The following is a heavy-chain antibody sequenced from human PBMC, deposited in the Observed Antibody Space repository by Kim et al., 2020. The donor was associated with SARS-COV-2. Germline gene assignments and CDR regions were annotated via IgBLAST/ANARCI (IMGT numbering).Heavy chain of an antibody. CDR3: VRVTIAPAGTDY. Sequence: GGSLRLSCTVSGFTFSTYWMHWVRQAPGKGLVWVARMDPDGSTINYADSVKGRFTISRDNAMNTLYLQMTNLRAEDTALYYCVRVTIAPAGTDYWGQGTLVTVSS. J-gene: IGHJ4*02. CDR1: GFTFSTYW. D-gene: IGHD6-13*01. V-gene: IGHV3-74*01. CDR2: MDPDGSTI.